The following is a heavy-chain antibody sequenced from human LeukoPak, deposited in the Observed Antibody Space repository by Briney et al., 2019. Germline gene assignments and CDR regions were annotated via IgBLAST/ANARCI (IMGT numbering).Heavy chain of an antibody. CDR1: GGSISSTTYC. J-gene: IGHJ4*02. D-gene: IGHD2-21*02. CDR3: VRLEGCGGDCYRPHFDY. Sequence: SETLSLTCTVSGGSISSTTYCWSWVRQPPGKGLEWIGCMYYSGSTYYSSSLKGRVTISLDTPKNQFSLRLNSVTASDTAVYYCVRLEGCGGDCYRPHFDYWGQGTLVTVSS. CDR2: MYYSGST. V-gene: IGHV4-39*01.